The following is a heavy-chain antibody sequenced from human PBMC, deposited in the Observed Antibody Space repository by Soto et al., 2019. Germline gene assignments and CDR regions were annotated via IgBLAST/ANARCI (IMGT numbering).Heavy chain of an antibody. CDR3: ARGAHYSSPFRWFDP. V-gene: IGHV4-31*03. CDR1: GGSISSGGYY. Sequence: SDTLSLTCTVSGGSISSGGYYWSWIRQHPGKGLEWIGYIYYSGSTYYNPSLKSRVTISVDTSKNQFSLKLSSVTAADTAVYYCARGAHYSSPFRWFDPWGQGTLVTVSS. D-gene: IGHD6-13*01. J-gene: IGHJ5*02. CDR2: IYYSGST.